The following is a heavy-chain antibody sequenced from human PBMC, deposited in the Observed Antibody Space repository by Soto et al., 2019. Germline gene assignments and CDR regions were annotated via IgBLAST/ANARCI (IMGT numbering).Heavy chain of an antibody. CDR3: ARGRDYGGNSGFDY. CDR2: ISYDGSNK. V-gene: IGHV3-30-3*01. J-gene: IGHJ4*02. CDR1: GFTFSGYA. D-gene: IGHD4-17*01. Sequence: PGGSLRLSCAASGFTFSGYAMHWVRQAPGKGLEWVAVISYDGSNKYYADSVKGRFTISRDNSKNTLYLQMNSLRAEDTAVYYCARGRDYGGNSGFDYWGQGTLVNVS.